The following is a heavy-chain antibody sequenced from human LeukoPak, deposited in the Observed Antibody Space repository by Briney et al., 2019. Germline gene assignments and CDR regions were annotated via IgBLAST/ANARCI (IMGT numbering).Heavy chain of an antibody. V-gene: IGHV1-18*01. CDR2: ISAYNGNT. Sequence: ASVKVSCKASGGTFSSYAISWVRQAPGQGLEWMGWISAYNGNTNYAQKLQGRVTMTTDTSTSTAYMELSSLRSEDTAVYYCARGPGIAAAGNSYYYYGMDVWGQGTTVTVSS. CDR1: GGTFSSYA. CDR3: ARGPGIAAAGNSYYYYGMDV. D-gene: IGHD6-13*01. J-gene: IGHJ6*02.